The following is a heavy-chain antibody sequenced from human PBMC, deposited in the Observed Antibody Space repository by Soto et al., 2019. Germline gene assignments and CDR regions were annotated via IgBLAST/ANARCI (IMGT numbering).Heavy chain of an antibody. CDR1: GFTFSSYA. CDR3: AKSPVATVFYFDY. Sequence: GGSLRLSCTASGFTFSSYAMSWVRQAPGKGLEWVSALSGSGGNTYYADSVKGRFTISRDNSKNTLYLQMNSLRAEDTAVYYCAKSPVATVFYFDYWGQGTLVTVSS. V-gene: IGHV3-23*01. CDR2: LSGSGGNT. D-gene: IGHD5-12*01. J-gene: IGHJ4*02.